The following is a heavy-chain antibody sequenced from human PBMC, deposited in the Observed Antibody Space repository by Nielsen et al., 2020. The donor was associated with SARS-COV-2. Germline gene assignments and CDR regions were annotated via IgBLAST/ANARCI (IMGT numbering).Heavy chain of an antibody. CDR1: GFSISDSG. D-gene: IGHD3-22*01. CDR3: ASLPTGSGYLDDY. J-gene: IGHJ4*02. V-gene: IGHV3-73*01. CDR2: IRSKSHSYET. Sequence: GGSLRLSCAASGFSISDSGMHWVRQASGRGLEWLGRIRSKSHSYETVYAVSVRDRFTISRDDSENTAYLQMNSLRAEDTAVYYCASLPTGSGYLDDYWGQGTLVTVSS.